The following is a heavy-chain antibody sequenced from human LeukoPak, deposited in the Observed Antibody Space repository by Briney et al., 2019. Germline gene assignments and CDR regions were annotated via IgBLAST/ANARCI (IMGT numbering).Heavy chain of an antibody. V-gene: IGHV4-4*02. CDR1: VGSINSGNW. J-gene: IGHJ6*02. D-gene: IGHD2-2*02. CDR2: IYHNGTL. CDR3: ATAPILRGEGGEHYKYGMDV. Sequence: SETLSLTCAVSVGSINSGNWWSWVRQSPGKGLEWIGEIYHNGTLNYNPSLKSRVTISADTFKNHFSLKMTSVTAADTAGYYRATAPILRGEGGEHYKYGMDVWGQGTTVIVSS.